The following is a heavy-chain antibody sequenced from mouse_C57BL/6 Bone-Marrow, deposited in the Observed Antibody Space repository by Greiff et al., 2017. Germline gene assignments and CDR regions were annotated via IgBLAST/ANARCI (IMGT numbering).Heavy chain of an antibody. CDR3: ARRIPGLLLRGGDFYFDY. V-gene: IGHV1-18*01. D-gene: IGHD1-1*01. Sequence: EVQLQESGPELVKPGASVKIPCKASGYTFTDYNMDWVKQSHGKSLEWIGDINPNNGGTIYNQKFKGKATLTVDKSSSTAYMELRSLTSEDTAVXYCARRIPGLLLRGGDFYFDYWGQGTTLTVSS. CDR1: GYTFTDYN. CDR2: INPNNGGT. J-gene: IGHJ2*01.